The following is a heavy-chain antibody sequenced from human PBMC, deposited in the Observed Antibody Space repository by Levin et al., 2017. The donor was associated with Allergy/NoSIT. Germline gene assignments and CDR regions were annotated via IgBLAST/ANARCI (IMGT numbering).Heavy chain of an antibody. J-gene: IGHJ4*02. Sequence: RAGGSLRLSCAASGFTFKNYAMHWVRQAPGKGLEWVSGINYRSATLNYADSVKGRFTISRDNAQNSLFLHMDSLRSEDTAFYFCAKDSSGWAGRLEQWGQGTLVTVST. V-gene: IGHV3-9*01. CDR1: GFTFKNYA. CDR2: INYRSATL. CDR3: AKDSSGWAGRLEQ. D-gene: IGHD6-19*01.